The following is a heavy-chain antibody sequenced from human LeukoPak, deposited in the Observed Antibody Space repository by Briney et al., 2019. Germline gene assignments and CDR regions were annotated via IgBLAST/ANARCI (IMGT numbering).Heavy chain of an antibody. D-gene: IGHD5-12*01. Sequence: PGGSLRLSCAASGFSFSTYSMSWVRQAPGKGLEWVSVISDTGATKFYADSVKGRFTISRDNSKNTLYLQMNSLRAEDTAVYYCAKAGGYDAFDIWGQGTMVTVSS. V-gene: IGHV3-23*01. CDR3: AKAGGYDAFDI. CDR1: GFSFSTYS. J-gene: IGHJ3*02. CDR2: ISDTGATK.